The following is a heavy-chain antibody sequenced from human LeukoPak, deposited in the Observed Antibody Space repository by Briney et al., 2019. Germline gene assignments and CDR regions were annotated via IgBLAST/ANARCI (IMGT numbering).Heavy chain of an antibody. CDR1: GFTFSSYW. CDR3: ATEASSGLED. V-gene: IGHV3-7*01. CDR2: IKQDGSEK. J-gene: IGHJ4*02. D-gene: IGHD6-19*01. Sequence: PGGSLRLSCAASGFTFSSYWMSWVSQAPGKWLEWVANIKQDGSEKYYLDSVKGRFTISRDNAENSLYLQMNSLRAEDTAVYYCATEASSGLEDWGQGILITVSS.